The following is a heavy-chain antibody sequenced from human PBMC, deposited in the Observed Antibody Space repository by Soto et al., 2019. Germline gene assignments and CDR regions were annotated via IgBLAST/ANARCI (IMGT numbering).Heavy chain of an antibody. CDR2: IYYSGST. CDR1: GGSISSGGYY. J-gene: IGHJ6*02. V-gene: IGHV4-31*03. CDR3: ARGGIGELFSYGMDV. D-gene: IGHD3-10*01. Sequence: SETLSLTCTVSGGSISSGGYYWSWIRQHPGKGLEWIGYIYYSGSTYYNPSLKSRVTISVDTSKNQFSLKLSSVTAADTAVYYCARGGIGELFSYGMDVWGQGPTVTVSS.